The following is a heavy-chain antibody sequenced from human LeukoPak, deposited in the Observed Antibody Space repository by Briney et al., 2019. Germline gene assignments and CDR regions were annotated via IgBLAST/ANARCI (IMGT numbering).Heavy chain of an antibody. J-gene: IGHJ4*02. Sequence: PGGSLRLSCAASGFTFSSYAMSWVRQAPGKGLEWVSGISGSGGSTYYADSVKGRFTISRDNSKNTLYLQMNSLRAEDTAVYYCAKGAELLWLGELSVWGQGTLVTVSS. CDR2: ISGSGGST. V-gene: IGHV3-23*01. D-gene: IGHD3-10*01. CDR3: AKGAELLWLGELSV. CDR1: GFTFSSYA.